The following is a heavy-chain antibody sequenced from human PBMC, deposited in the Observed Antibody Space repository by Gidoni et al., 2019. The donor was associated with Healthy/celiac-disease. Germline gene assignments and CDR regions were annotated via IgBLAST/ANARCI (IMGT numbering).Heavy chain of an antibody. CDR2: IKSKTDGGTT. J-gene: IGHJ4*02. V-gene: IGHV3-15*01. D-gene: IGHD1-1*01. CDR3: TTGAGYEKDLHYFDY. CDR1: GFTFSNAW. Sequence: EVQLVESGGGLVKPGGSLRLSCAASGFTFSNAWMGWVRQAPGKGLEWVGRIKSKTDGGTTDYAAPVKGRFTISRDDSKNTLYLQMNSLKTEDTAVYYCTTGAGYEKDLHYFDYWGQGTLVTVSS.